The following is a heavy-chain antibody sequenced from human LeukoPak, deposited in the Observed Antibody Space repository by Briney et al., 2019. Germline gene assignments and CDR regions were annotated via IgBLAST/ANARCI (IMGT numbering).Heavy chain of an antibody. CDR1: GFTFSSYW. Sequence: GGSLRLSCAASGFTFSSYWMSWVRQAPGKGLEWVSAISDSGTYTYYADSVKGRFTISRDNSKNTLYLQMNSLRAEDTAVYYCAKDRLTLDAFDIWGQGTMVTVSS. CDR3: AKDRLTLDAFDI. V-gene: IGHV3-23*01. CDR2: ISDSGTYT. D-gene: IGHD4-23*01. J-gene: IGHJ3*02.